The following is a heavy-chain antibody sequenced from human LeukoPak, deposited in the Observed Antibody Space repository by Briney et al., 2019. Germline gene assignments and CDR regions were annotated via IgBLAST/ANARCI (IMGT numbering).Heavy chain of an antibody. CDR3: SKASWVSDADAVL. J-gene: IGHJ4*02. CDR2: LRGDGET. CDR1: GFVLRSYA. V-gene: IGHV3-23*01. Sequence: GGSLGLSCAASGFVLRSYAMSWVRQTPARGLEGLSILRGDGETFYADSVKGRFTLCRDHSRNMVYLQLNNLRVEYTAIYYFSKASWVSDADAVLWSQGTLVTVSS. D-gene: IGHD3-16*01.